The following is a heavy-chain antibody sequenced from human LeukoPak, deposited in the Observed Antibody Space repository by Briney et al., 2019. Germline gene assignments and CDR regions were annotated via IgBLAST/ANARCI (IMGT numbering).Heavy chain of an antibody. D-gene: IGHD1-26*01. CDR3: ARAGIVHAFDI. Sequence: PSETLSLTCTVSGGSISSYYWSWIRQPPGKGLEWIGYIYYSGSTNYNPSLKSRVTISVDTSKNQFSLKLSSVTAADTAVYYSARAGIVHAFDIWGQGTMVTVSS. J-gene: IGHJ3*02. CDR2: IYYSGST. V-gene: IGHV4-59*01. CDR1: GGSISSYY.